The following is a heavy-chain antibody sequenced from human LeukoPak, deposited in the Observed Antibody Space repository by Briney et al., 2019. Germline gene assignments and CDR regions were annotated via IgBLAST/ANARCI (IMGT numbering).Heavy chain of an antibody. CDR1: GYSFTSYW. V-gene: IGHV5-51*01. CDR2: IYPGDSDT. Sequence: GESLKISCKGSGYSFTSYWIGWVRQMPGKGLEWMGIIYPGDSDTRYSPSFQGQVTISADKSISTAYPQWSSLKASDTAMYYCARLGRYCSSTSCYTPYYFDYWDQGTLVTVSS. D-gene: IGHD2-2*02. CDR3: ARLGRYCSSTSCYTPYYFDY. J-gene: IGHJ4*02.